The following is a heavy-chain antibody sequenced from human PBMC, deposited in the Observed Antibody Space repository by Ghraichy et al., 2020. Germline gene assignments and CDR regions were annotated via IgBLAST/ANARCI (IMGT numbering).Heavy chain of an antibody. V-gene: IGHV3-23*01. CDR3: AKDRGVSGWYFDF. D-gene: IGHD6-19*01. CDR2: VTAGSGDT. CDR1: GFSFSSYA. J-gene: IGHJ4*02. Sequence: GGSLRLSCAVSGFSFSSYAINWVRQAPGKGLEWVSTVTAGSGDTYYADSVKGRFTISRDNSENTVFLQMSGLRNDDTAVYYCAKDRGVSGWYFDFWGQGTLLPVSS.